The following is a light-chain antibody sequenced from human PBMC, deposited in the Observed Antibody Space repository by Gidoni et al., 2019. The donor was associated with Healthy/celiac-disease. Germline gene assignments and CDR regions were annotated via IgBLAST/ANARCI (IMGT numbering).Light chain of an antibody. V-gene: IGKV1-39*01. Sequence: IQLTQYPSSLSASVGDRVTITCRASQSISSYLNWYQQKPGKAPKLVIYAASSLQSGVPSRFSGSGSGTDFTLTISSLQPEDFATYYCQQSYSTPPYTFGQGTKLESK. CDR1: QSISSY. CDR3: QQSYSTPPYT. CDR2: AAS. J-gene: IGKJ2*01.